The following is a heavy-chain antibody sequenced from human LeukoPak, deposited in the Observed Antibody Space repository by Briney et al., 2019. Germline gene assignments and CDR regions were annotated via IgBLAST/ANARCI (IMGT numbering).Heavy chain of an antibody. CDR2: ISSRSSTI. D-gene: IGHD6-19*01. V-gene: IGHV3-48*02. CDR1: GVTFSSYS. Sequence: GGSLRLSCAASGVTFSSYSMNWVRQAPGKGLEWVSYISSRSSTIYYADSVKGRFTISRDNAKNSLYLQMNSQRDEDTAVYYCARDRGYSSGWYDDYWGQGTLVTVSS. J-gene: IGHJ4*02. CDR3: ARDRGYSSGWYDDY.